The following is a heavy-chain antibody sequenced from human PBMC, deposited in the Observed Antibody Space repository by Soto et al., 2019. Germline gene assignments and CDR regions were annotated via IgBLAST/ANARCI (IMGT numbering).Heavy chain of an antibody. Sequence: EVQFLESGGGSAQPGGSLRLSCAASGFTFSTYAMTWVRQGPGKGLEWVSAISGSGASTYYADSVKGRFTISRDNSKNTVYLQMNSLSAEDTAVYYCAEDKVGDYTAFDFWGQGTLVTVSS. CDR1: GFTFSTYA. J-gene: IGHJ4*02. CDR2: ISGSGAST. CDR3: AEDKVGDYTAFDF. V-gene: IGHV3-23*01. D-gene: IGHD4-17*01.